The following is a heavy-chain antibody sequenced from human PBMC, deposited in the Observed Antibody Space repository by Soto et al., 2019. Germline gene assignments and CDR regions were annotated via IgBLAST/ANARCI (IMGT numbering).Heavy chain of an antibody. Sequence: ASVKVSCKASGGTFSSYAISWVRQAPGQGLEWMGGIIPIFGTANYAQKFQGRVTITADESTSTAYMELSSLRSEDTAVYYCARSSIAARYYYYYYGMDVWGQGTTVTVS. D-gene: IGHD6-6*01. V-gene: IGHV1-69*13. J-gene: IGHJ6*02. CDR3: ARSSIAARYYYYYYGMDV. CDR2: IIPIFGTA. CDR1: GGTFSSYA.